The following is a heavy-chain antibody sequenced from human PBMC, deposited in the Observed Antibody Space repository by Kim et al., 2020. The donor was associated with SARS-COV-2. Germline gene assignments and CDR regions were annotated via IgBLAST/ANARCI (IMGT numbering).Heavy chain of an antibody. CDR2: ISGDGGST. J-gene: IGHJ6*02. CDR1: GFTFDDYA. CDR3: AKDRAIAAAGSAVYYYYYGMDV. V-gene: IGHV3-43*02. Sequence: GGSLRLSCAASGFTFDDYAMHWVRQAPGKGLEWVSLISGDGGSTYYADSVKGRFTISRDNSKNSLYLQMNSLRTEDTALYYCAKDRAIAAAGSAVYYYYYGMDVWGQGTTVTVSS. D-gene: IGHD6-13*01.